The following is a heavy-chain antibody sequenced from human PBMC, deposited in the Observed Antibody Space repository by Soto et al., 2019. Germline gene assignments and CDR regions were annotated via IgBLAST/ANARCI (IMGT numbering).Heavy chain of an antibody. V-gene: IGHV3-23*01. CDR3: AKWGIVATLGFTLGTYYFDY. J-gene: IGHJ4*02. CDR1: GFTFSSYA. CDR2: ISGSGGST. Sequence: GGSLRLSCAASGFTFSSYAMSWVRQAPGKGLEWVSAISGSGGSTYYADSVKGRFTISRDNSKNTLYLQMNSLRAEDTAVYYCAKWGIVATLGFTLGTYYFDYWGQGTLVTVSS. D-gene: IGHD5-12*01.